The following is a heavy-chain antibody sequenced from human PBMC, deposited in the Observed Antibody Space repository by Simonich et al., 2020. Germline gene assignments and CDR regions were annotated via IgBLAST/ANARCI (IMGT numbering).Heavy chain of an antibody. V-gene: IGHV4-34*01. J-gene: IGHJ4*02. Sequence: QVQLQQWGAGLLKPSETLSLTCAVYGGSFSGYYWSWIRQPPGKGLEWIWEINHSGSTNYNPSLKSRVTISVDTSKNQFSLKLSSVTAADTAVYYCARRYYSTSFDYWGQGTLVTVSS. CDR3: ARRYYSTSFDY. D-gene: IGHD6-6*01. CDR1: GGSFSGYY. CDR2: INHSGST.